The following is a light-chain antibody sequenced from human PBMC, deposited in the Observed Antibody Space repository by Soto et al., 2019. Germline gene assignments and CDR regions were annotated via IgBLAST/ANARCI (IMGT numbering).Light chain of an antibody. Sequence: DIVMTQSPLSLRVTPGEPASISCRSSQSLLHNNGYNYLDWYLQKPGQSPQILIYLGSNRASGVPDRFSGSGSGTDFTLKISRVEAEDVGVYYCMQALQTPWTFGQGTKVEIK. CDR3: MQALQTPWT. CDR2: LGS. CDR1: QSLLHNNGYNY. V-gene: IGKV2-28*01. J-gene: IGKJ1*01.